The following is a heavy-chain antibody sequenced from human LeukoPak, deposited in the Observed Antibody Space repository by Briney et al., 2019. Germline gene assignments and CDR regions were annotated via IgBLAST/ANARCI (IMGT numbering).Heavy chain of an antibody. V-gene: IGHV3-30*18. Sequence: QPGGSLRLSCAASGFTFSSYGMHWVRQAPGKGLEWVAVISYDGSNKYYADSVKGRFTISRDNSKNTLYLQMSSLRAEDTAVYYCAKDRSFAHYYDSSRCLDYWGQGTLVTVSS. CDR1: GFTFSSYG. CDR3: AKDRSFAHYYDSSRCLDY. D-gene: IGHD3-22*01. J-gene: IGHJ4*02. CDR2: ISYDGSNK.